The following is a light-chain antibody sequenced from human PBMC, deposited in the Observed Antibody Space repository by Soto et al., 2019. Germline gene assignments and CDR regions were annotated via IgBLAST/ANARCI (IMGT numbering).Light chain of an antibody. V-gene: IGKV3-20*01. J-gene: IGKJ1*01. CDR2: RAS. CDR1: QSVSSSY. Sequence: EIVLTQSPGTLSLSPGERATLSCRASQSVSSSYLAWYQQKPGQSPRLLIYRASSRATAIPDSFSGRGSWIAFTLTISRLEPDVFAGHYWQQYGTSRNFVQGTKEEIK. CDR3: QQYGTSRN.